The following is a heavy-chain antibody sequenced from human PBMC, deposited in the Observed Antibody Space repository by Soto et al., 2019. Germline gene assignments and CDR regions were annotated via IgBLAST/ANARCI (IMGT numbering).Heavy chain of an antibody. Sequence: QVQLVQSAAEVKKPGASVRVSCKASGYTFIRYGIAWVRQAPGQGLEWMGWISPYNDYTIYAQKLQGRVTMTADTSTRTVYMELRGLKSDDTAVYSCARGGYYDNTWGKLSHYGLDVWGHWTLVTVSS. V-gene: IGHV1-18*01. J-gene: IGHJ6*02. D-gene: IGHD3-16*01. CDR1: GYTFIRYG. CDR3: ARGGYYDNTWGKLSHYGLDV. CDR2: ISPYNDYT.